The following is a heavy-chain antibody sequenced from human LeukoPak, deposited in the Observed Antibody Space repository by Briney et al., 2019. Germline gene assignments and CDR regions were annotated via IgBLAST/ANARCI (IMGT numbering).Heavy chain of an antibody. CDR3: ARGLYSYYRSGAFDI. V-gene: IGHV4-4*07. J-gene: IGHJ3*02. D-gene: IGHD3-22*01. CDR2: IYSSGST. Sequence: KSSETLSLTCTVSGTSITSYYWSWIRQPAGKGLEWIGLIYSSGSTNYNPSLKSRVTMSVDTSKKQFSLKLSSVTAADTAVYFCARGLYSYYRSGAFDIWGQGTMVTVSS. CDR1: GTSITSYY.